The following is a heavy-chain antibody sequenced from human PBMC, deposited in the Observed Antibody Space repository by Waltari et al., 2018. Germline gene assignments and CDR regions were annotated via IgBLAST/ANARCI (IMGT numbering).Heavy chain of an antibody. Sequence: QVQLVESGGGVVQPGRSLRLSCAASGFTFSSYGMHWVRQAPGKGLEWVAVISYDGSNKYYADSVKGRFTISRDNSKNTLYLQMNSLRAEDTAVYYCAKDLAGGGRKWGYYYYYGMDVWGQGTTVTVSS. CDR1: GFTFSSYG. J-gene: IGHJ6*02. CDR3: AKDLAGGGRKWGYYYYYGMDV. CDR2: ISYDGSNK. V-gene: IGHV3-30*18. D-gene: IGHD1-26*01.